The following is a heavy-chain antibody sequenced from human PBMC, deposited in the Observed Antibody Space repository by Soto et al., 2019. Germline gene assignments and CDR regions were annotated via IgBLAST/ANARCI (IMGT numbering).Heavy chain of an antibody. Sequence: GASVKVSCKASGYTFTSYAMHWVRQAPGQRLEWMGWINAGNGNTKYSQRFQGRVTITRDTSASTAYMELSSLRSEDTAVYYCAAYCSSTSCYTGHQVYYYYYGMDVWGQGTTVTVSS. CDR3: AAYCSSTSCYTGHQVYYYYYGMDV. J-gene: IGHJ6*01. CDR1: GYTFTSYA. CDR2: INAGNGNT. V-gene: IGHV1-3*01. D-gene: IGHD2-2*02.